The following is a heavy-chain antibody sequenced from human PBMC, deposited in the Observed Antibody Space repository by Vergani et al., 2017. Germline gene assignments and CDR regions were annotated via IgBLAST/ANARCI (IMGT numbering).Heavy chain of an antibody. CDR3: ARHRGSGGFFPSSYFYRMDV. CDR2: IHHSGDT. V-gene: IGHV4-38-2*01. Sequence: QVQLQESGPGLVKPSETLTLTCDVSDYSIMTNPYWVWFRQSPGKELEWFGCIHHSGDTHYNSSLKSQVSISIVSISKFPLSLTSVTAADTAIYYCARHRGSGGFFPSSYFYRMDVWADGTTIADSS. D-gene: IGHD3-10*01. J-gene: IGHJ6*04. CDR1: DYSIMTNPY.